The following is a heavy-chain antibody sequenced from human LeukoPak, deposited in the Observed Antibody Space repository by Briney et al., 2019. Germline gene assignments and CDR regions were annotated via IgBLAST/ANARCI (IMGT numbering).Heavy chain of an antibody. CDR1: GGSFSGYY. CDR3: ARNSGEWLRNNWFDP. D-gene: IGHD5-12*01. Sequence: SETLSLTCAVYGGSFSGYYWSWIRQPAGKGLEWIGRIYTSGSTNYNPSLKSRVTMSVDTSKSQFSLKLSSVTAADTAVYYCARNSGEWLRNNWFDPWGQGTLDTVSS. CDR2: IYTSGST. V-gene: IGHV4-59*10. J-gene: IGHJ5*02.